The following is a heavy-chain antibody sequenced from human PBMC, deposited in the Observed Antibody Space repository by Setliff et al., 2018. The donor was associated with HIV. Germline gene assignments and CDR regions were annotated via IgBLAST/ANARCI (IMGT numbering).Heavy chain of an antibody. CDR3: ARLPLRGGRSDY. J-gene: IGHJ4*02. CDR1: GGSISSSSYY. CDR2: IYYSGST. D-gene: IGHD3-16*01. Sequence: PSETLSLTCTVSGGSISSSSYYWGWIRQPPGKGLEWIGSIYYSGSTYYNPSLKSRVTISVDTSKNQFSLKLSSVTAADTAVYYCARLPLRGGRSDYWGQGTLVTVSS. V-gene: IGHV4-39*01.